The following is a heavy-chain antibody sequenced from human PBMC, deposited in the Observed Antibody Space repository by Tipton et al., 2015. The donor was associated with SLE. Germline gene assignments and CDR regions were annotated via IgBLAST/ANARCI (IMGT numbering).Heavy chain of an antibody. CDR1: GGSISSSSYY. CDR3: ARARTIFGVSESHY. CDR2: IYYSGST. D-gene: IGHD3-3*01. V-gene: IGHV4-39*07. Sequence: TLSLTCTVSGGSISSSSYYWGWIRQPPGKGLEWIGSIYYSGSTYYNPSLKSRVTISVDTSKNQFSLKLSSVTAADTAVYYRARARTIFGVSESHYWGQGTLVTVSS. J-gene: IGHJ4*02.